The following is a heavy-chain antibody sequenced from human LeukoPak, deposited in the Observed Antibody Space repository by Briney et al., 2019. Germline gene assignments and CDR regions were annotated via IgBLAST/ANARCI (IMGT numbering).Heavy chain of an antibody. CDR3: VQEREGVTSN. D-gene: IGHD3-10*01. CDR1: GFTFSSYA. V-gene: IGHV3-23*01. Sequence: GGSLRLSCAASGFTFSSYAVSWVRQAPGKGLEWVSAISGSGYNTYYADSVKGRFTISRDNSKNTVYLQMNSLTVEDTALYYCVQEREGVTSNWGQGTLVTVSS. CDR2: ISGSGYNT. J-gene: IGHJ4*02.